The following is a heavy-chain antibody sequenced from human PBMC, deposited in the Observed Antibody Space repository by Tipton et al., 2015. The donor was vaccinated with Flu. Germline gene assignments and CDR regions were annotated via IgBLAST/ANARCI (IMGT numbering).Heavy chain of an antibody. CDR3: ARGSGYANAYLDS. Sequence: LRLSCAVYGGSFSGYYWTWIRQPPGKGLEWIGEINHTGSTNYNPSLKSRVTISVDTSKNQFSLKVTSLTAADTAVYYCARGSGYANAYLDSWGRGTLVTVSS. J-gene: IGHJ4*02. D-gene: IGHD5-12*01. V-gene: IGHV4-34*01. CDR2: INHTGST. CDR1: GGSFSGYY.